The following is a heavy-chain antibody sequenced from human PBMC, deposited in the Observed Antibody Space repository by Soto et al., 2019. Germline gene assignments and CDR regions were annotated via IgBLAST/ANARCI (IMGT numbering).Heavy chain of an antibody. D-gene: IGHD2-15*01. Sequence: SETLSLTCTVSGGSISSSSYYWGWVRQPPGKGLEWIGSIYYSGSTYYNPSLKSRVTISVDTSKNQFYLKLSSVTAADTAVYYCARGQVVAAQHWGQGTLVTVSS. J-gene: IGHJ4*02. V-gene: IGHV4-39*07. CDR2: IYYSGST. CDR1: GGSISSSSYY. CDR3: ARGQVVAAQH.